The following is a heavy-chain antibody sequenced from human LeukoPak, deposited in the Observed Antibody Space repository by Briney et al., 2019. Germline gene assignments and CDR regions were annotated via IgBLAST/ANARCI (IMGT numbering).Heavy chain of an antibody. J-gene: IGHJ4*02. CDR3: ARGGASAAPDY. D-gene: IGHD6-13*01. V-gene: IGHV1-8*03. CDR1: GYTFTGYY. Sequence: ASVKVSCKASGYTFTGYYIHWVRQAPGQGLEWMGWINPHSGGTGYAQKFQGRVTITRNTSISTAYMELSSLRSEDTAVYYCARGGASAAPDYWGQGTLVTVSS. CDR2: INPHSGGT.